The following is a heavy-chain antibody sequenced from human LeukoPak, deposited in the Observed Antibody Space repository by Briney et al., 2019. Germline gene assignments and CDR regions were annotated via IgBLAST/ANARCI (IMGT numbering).Heavy chain of an antibody. D-gene: IGHD1-26*01. CDR1: GFTFSTYW. CDR2: INDDGSIT. CDR3: ARGLGSPTDY. Sequence: PGGSLRLSCAASGFTFSTYWMHWLRQAPGKGLVWVSRINDDGSITTYADSVKGRFTISRDNAKSTLYLRMNSLRAEDTAVYYCARGLGSPTDYWGQGTLVTVSS. J-gene: IGHJ4*02. V-gene: IGHV3-74*01.